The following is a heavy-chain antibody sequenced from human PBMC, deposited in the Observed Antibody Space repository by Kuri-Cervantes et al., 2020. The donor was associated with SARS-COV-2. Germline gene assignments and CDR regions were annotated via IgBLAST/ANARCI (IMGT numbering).Heavy chain of an antibody. V-gene: IGHV3-23*01. J-gene: IGHJ4*02. CDR1: GFSFSDYV. CDR3: ATGFTSVWFRPLAY. D-gene: IGHD3-10*01. CDR2: INDAGTTT. Sequence: GESLKTSCAASGFSFSDYVMSWVRQAPGKGLEWVSIINDAGTTTHYADAVKGRFTISRDNSKNTVYLQMNNLEVEDTAVYFCATGFTSVWFRPLAYWGQGTLVTVSS.